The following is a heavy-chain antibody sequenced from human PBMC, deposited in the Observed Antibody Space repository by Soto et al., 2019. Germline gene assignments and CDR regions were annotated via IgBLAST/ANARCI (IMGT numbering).Heavy chain of an antibody. D-gene: IGHD2-2*01. CDR2: INGDGSDT. V-gene: IGHV3-74*01. CDR1: GFTFSTYW. J-gene: IGHJ4*02. Sequence: EVQLVESGGVLVQPGGSLRLSCAASGFTFSTYWMHWVRQAPGKGLVWVSRINGDGSDTVYTDFVKGRFTSSRDNAKNTLYLHMNSLRAEDTAVYYCTRSITGFSYADSWGRGTLVTVSS. CDR3: TRSITGFSYADS.